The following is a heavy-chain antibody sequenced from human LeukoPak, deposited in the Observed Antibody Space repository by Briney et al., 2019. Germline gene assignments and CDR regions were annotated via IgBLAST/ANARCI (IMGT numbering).Heavy chain of an antibody. V-gene: IGHV3-33*01. CDR2: IWYDGSNK. D-gene: IGHD3-9*01. CDR1: GFTFSSYG. CDR3: ARDGQYDIYAPPALDY. Sequence: GGSLRLSCAASGFTFSSYGMHWVRQAPGKGLEWVAVIWYDGSNKYYADSVKGRFTISRDNSKNTLYLQMNSLRAEDTAVYYCARDGQYDIYAPPALDYWGQGTLVTVSS. J-gene: IGHJ4*02.